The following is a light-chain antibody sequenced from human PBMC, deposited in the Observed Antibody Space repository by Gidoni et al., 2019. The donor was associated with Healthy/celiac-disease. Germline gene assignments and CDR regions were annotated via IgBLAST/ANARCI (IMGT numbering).Light chain of an antibody. CDR1: TGAVTSGYY. CDR3: LLYYGGAHVV. CDR2: STS. V-gene: IGLV7-43*01. Sequence: QTVVTQEPSLTVSPGGTVTLTCASRTGAVTSGYYQNWFQWKPGQAPRALIYSTSNKPSWTPARFSGSLLGGKAALTLSGVQPEDEAEYYCLLYYGGAHVVFGGGTKLTVL. J-gene: IGLJ2*01.